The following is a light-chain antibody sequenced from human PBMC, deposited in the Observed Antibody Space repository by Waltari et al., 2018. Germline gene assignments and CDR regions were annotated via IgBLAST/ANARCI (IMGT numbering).Light chain of an antibody. CDR3: AAWFDSLNGWV. CDR2: HIN. J-gene: IGLJ3*02. V-gene: IGLV1-44*01. Sequence: QSLVTQSPSVSGTPGQRVTISCSASGSPLGSIYLNWDQQFPGTAPKPLLYHINVRPSGVPDRFSGSKSGTSATLTISGLQSEDEADYYCAAWFDSLNGWVFGGGTKVTVL. CDR1: GSPLGSIY.